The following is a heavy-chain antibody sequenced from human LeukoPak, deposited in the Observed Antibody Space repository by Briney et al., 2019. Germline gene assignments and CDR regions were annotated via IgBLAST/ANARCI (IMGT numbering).Heavy chain of an antibody. CDR3: ARDKWRWLRRNWYFDL. V-gene: IGHV4-4*02. D-gene: IGHD5-12*01. J-gene: IGHJ2*01. CDR1: GGSISSSNW. Sequence: PSGTLSLTCAVSGGSISSSNWWSWVRRPPGKGLEWIGEIYHSGSTNYNPSLKSRVTISVDKSKNQFSLKLSSVTAADTAVYYCARDKWRWLRRNWYFDLWGRGTLVTVSS. CDR2: IYHSGST.